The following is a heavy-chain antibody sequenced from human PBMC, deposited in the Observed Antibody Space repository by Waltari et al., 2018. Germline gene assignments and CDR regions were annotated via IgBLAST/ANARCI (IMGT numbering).Heavy chain of an antibody. J-gene: IGHJ3*02. CDR1: GGTFSSYA. CDR2: IIPIFGTA. D-gene: IGHD2-15*01. Sequence: QVQLVQSGAEVKKPGSSVKVSCKASGGTFSSYAISWVRQAPGQGLEWMGGIIPIFGTANSAQKCQGRVTITADESTSTAYMELSSLRSEDTAVYYCASSIIVVVVAATPDAFDIWGQGTMVTVSS. CDR3: ASSIIVVVVAATPDAFDI. V-gene: IGHV1-69*13.